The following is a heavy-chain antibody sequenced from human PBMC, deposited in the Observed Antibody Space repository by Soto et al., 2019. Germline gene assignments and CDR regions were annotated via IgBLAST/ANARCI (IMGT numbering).Heavy chain of an antibody. D-gene: IGHD5-12*01. CDR2: IYYSGST. V-gene: IGHV4-59*01. Sequence: SETLSLTCTVSGGSISSYYWSWIRQPPGKGLEWIGYIYYSGSTNYNPSLKSRVNISVDTSKNQFSLKLSSVTAADTAVYYCARDGYNFVYFDYWGQGXPVTVSS. CDR1: GGSISSYY. CDR3: ARDGYNFVYFDY. J-gene: IGHJ4*02.